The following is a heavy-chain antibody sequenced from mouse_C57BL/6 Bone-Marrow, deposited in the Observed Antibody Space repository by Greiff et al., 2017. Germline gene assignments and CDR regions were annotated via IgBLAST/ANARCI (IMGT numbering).Heavy chain of an antibody. CDR2: IYPGSGNT. D-gene: IGHD1-1*01. J-gene: IGHJ3*01. V-gene: IGHV1-76*01. Sequence: VQLQQSGAELVRPGASVKLSCKASGYTFTDYYINWVKQRPGQGLEWIARIYPGSGNTYYNEKFKGKATLTAEKSSSTAYMQLSSLTSEDSAVYFCARSGRLLRGFAYWGQGTLVTVSA. CDR3: ARSGRLLRGFAY. CDR1: GYTFTDYY.